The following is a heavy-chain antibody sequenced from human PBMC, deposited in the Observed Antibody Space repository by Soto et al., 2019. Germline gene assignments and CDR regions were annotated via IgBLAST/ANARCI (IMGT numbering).Heavy chain of an antibody. CDR3: ARCCNGGSRYSGAS. CDR1: GFTFSSYN. Sequence: PGGSLRLSCAASGFTFSSYNMKWVRQAPGKGLEWVSYISTIGSTIYYADSVKGRFTISRDNAKNSLYLQMNSLRAEDTAVYYCARCCNGGSRYSGASWGQGTLVTVSS. V-gene: IGHV3-48*01. D-gene: IGHD2-15*01. CDR2: ISTIGSTI. J-gene: IGHJ5*02.